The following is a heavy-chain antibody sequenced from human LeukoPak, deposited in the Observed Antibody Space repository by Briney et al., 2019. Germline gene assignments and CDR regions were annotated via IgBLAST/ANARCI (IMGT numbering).Heavy chain of an antibody. Sequence: GGSLRLSCAASGLTVSTNYMSWVRQVPGKGLEWVSYISSSSSYTNYADSVKGRFTISRDNAKNSLYLQMNSPRAEDTAVYYCASHYDSSGYYNFDYWGQGTLVTVSS. J-gene: IGHJ4*02. CDR1: GLTVSTNY. CDR2: ISSSSSYT. D-gene: IGHD3-22*01. CDR3: ASHYDSSGYYNFDY. V-gene: IGHV3-11*03.